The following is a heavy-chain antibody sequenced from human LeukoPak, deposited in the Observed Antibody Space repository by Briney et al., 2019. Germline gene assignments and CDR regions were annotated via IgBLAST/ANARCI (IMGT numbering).Heavy chain of an antibody. CDR3: ARGGDYDFWSGYYIGGSFDY. V-gene: IGHV3-30-3*01. CDR2: ISYDGSNK. Sequence: GGSLRLSCAASGFTFSSYAMHWVRQAPGKGLEWVAVISYDGSNKYYADSVKGRFTISRDNSKNTLYLQMNSLRAEDTAVYYCARGGDYDFWSGYYIGGSFDYWGQGTLVTVSS. CDR1: GFTFSSYA. D-gene: IGHD3-3*01. J-gene: IGHJ4*02.